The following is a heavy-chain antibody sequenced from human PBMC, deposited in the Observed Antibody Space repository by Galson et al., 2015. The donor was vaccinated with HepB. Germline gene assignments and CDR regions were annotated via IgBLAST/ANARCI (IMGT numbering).Heavy chain of an antibody. Sequence: SVKVSCKASGYTFTSYGISWVRQAPGQGLEWMGWISAYNGNTNYAQKLQGRVTMTTDTSTSTAYMELRSLRSDDTAVYYCARWVWGLESNWFDPWGQGTLVTVSS. CDR2: ISAYNGNT. CDR1: GYTFTSYG. CDR3: ARWVWGLESNWFDP. V-gene: IGHV1-18*01. J-gene: IGHJ5*02. D-gene: IGHD7-27*01.